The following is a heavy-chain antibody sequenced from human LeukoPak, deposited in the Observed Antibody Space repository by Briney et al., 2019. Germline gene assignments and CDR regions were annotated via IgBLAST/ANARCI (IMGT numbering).Heavy chain of an antibody. CDR2: IYPGDSDT. V-gene: IGHV5-51*01. CDR1: GYRFTNYW. J-gene: IGHJ4*02. Sequence: PRESVKISCQGSGYRFTNYWIGWVRQMPGKGLEWMGSIYPGDSDTRYSPSLQGQVTISADKSISTAYLQWSSLKASDTAMYYCARCNTVTTLDSWGQGTLVTVSS. CDR3: ARCNTVTTLDS. D-gene: IGHD4-17*01.